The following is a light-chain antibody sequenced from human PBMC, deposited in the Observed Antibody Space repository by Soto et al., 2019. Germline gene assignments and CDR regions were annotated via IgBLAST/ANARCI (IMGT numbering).Light chain of an antibody. CDR2: GAS. CDR1: QSVSSRF. V-gene: IGKV3-20*01. Sequence: EIVLTQSPGTLSLSPGERATLSCRASQSVSSRFLACYQEKPGQAPRLLMYGASSRATGIPDRFSGTGSGTDFTLTISRLEPEDFAVYCCQQYGSSQYTFGLGTKVDIK. CDR3: QQYGSSQYT. J-gene: IGKJ2*01.